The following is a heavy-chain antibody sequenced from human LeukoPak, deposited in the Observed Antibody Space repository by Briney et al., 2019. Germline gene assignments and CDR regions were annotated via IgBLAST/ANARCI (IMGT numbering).Heavy chain of an antibody. CDR3: ARNKKGDRYTYGHDY. V-gene: IGHV3-48*03. CDR1: GFTFSSYE. Sequence: GGSLRLSCAASGFTFSSYEMNWVRQAPGKGLEWVSYISSSGRTIYYADSVKGRFTISRDNAKNSLYLQMNNLRAEDTAVYYCARNKKGDRYTYGHDYWGQGTLVTVSS. J-gene: IGHJ4*02. D-gene: IGHD5-18*01. CDR2: ISSSGRTI.